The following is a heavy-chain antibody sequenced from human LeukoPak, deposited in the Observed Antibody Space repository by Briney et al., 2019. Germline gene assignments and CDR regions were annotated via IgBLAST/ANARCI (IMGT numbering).Heavy chain of an antibody. CDR3: ARGHLKRVHKQGFDY. Sequence: KTSETLSLTCTVSGGSIRSSYYYWGWIRQPPGKGLEWIGSIYDSGSTYYNPSLKSRVTISVDTSKNQFSLRLSSVTAADTAVYYCARGHLKRVHKQGFDYWGQGTLVTVSS. V-gene: IGHV4-39*07. CDR1: GGSIRSSYYY. J-gene: IGHJ4*02. CDR2: IYDSGST. D-gene: IGHD2-21*01.